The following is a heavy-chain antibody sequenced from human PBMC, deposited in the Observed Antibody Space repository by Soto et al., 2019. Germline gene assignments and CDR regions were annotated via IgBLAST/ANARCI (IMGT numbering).Heavy chain of an antibody. CDR2: ISSSGGNT. D-gene: IGHD6-6*01. Sequence: EVQLLESGGALVQPGGSLRLSCAASGFTFSSNAMTWVRQAPGKGLEWVSAISSSGGNTYYADSVKGRFTISRDNSENTVYLQMNSLRAEDTAVYYCAKGARPFEYWGQGTLVTVSS. J-gene: IGHJ4*02. V-gene: IGHV3-23*01. CDR3: AKGARPFEY. CDR1: GFTFSSNA.